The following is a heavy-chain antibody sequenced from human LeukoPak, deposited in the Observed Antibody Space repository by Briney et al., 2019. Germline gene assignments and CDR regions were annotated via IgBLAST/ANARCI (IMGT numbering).Heavy chain of an antibody. CDR2: INAEGSDK. Sequence: GGSLRLSCAASGFTFSNSCMTWVRQVPGKGLEWVATINAEGSDKYYVDSVKGRFIISRDNAKNSLHLQMSSLRVEDTAVYYCMDFGHSDWGTRTLVTVSS. J-gene: IGHJ4*02. CDR1: GFTFSNSC. D-gene: IGHD5-18*01. V-gene: IGHV3-7*01. CDR3: MDFGHSD.